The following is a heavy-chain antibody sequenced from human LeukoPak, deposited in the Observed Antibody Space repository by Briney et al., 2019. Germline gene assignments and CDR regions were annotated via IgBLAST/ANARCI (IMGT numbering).Heavy chain of an antibody. CDR3: ARAGGKYQLLLSATSYYYYYMDV. Sequence: SETLSLTCAVYGGSFSGYYWSWIRQPPGKGLEWIGELNHSGSTNYNPSLKSRVTISVDTSKNQFSLKLSSVTAADTAVYYCARAGGKYQLLLSATSYYYYYMDVWGKGTTVTVSS. J-gene: IGHJ6*03. CDR1: GGSFSGYY. CDR2: LNHSGST. D-gene: IGHD2-2*01. V-gene: IGHV4-34*01.